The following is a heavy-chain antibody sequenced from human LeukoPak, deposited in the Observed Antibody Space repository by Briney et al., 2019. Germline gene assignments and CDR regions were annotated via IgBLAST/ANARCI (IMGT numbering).Heavy chain of an antibody. V-gene: IGHV3-23*01. CDR1: GFTFSSYA. CDR3: AKVGNKYSGSYPYWYFDL. D-gene: IGHD1-26*01. Sequence: PGGSLRLSCAASGFTFSSYAMSWVRQAPGKGLEWVSAISGSGGSTYYADSVKGRFTISRDNSKNTLYLQMNSLRAEDTAVYYCAKVGNKYSGSYPYWYFDLWGRGTLVTVS. CDR2: ISGSGGST. J-gene: IGHJ2*01.